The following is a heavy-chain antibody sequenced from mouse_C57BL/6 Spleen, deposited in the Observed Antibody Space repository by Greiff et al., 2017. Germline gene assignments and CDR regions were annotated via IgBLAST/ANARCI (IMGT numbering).Heavy chain of an antibody. CDR3: ARVSNWDERYFDV. D-gene: IGHD4-1*01. Sequence: EVHLVESGPGLVKPSQSLSLTCSVTGYSITSGYYWNWIRQFPGNTREWMGYISYDGSNNYNPSLKNRISITRDTSKNPFFLKLNSVTTEDTATYYCARVSNWDERYFDVWGTGTTVTVSS. CDR1: GYSITSGYY. J-gene: IGHJ1*03. CDR2: ISYDGSN. V-gene: IGHV3-6*01.